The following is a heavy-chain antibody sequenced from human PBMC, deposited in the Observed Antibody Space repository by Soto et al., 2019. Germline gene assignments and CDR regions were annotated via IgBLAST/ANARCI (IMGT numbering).Heavy chain of an antibody. CDR1: GGTFSSYA. CDR3: ARGSGYLDIIEDTAMATFDY. J-gene: IGHJ4*01. CDR2: IIPIFGTA. D-gene: IGHD5-18*01. Sequence: QVQLVQSGAEVKKPGSSVKVSCKASGGTFSSYAISWVRQAPGQGLEWMGGIIPIFGTANYAQKFQGRVTITAEESTSTAYMELSSLRSEDTVVYYCARGSGYLDIIEDTAMATFDYWGQGTLVTVSS. V-gene: IGHV1-69*01.